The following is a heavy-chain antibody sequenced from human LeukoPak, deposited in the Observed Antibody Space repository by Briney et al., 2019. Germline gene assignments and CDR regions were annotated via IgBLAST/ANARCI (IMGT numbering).Heavy chain of an antibody. J-gene: IGHJ4*02. CDR2: ISGSGGST. CDR1: GFTFSDSY. V-gene: IGHV3-23*01. Sequence: GGFLRLSCAASGFTFSDSYMSWVRQAPGKGLEWVSAISGSGGSTYYADSVKGRFTISRDNSKNTLYLQMNSLRAEDTAVYYCAKDGYSGYDAYYFDYWGQGTLVTVSS. CDR3: AKDGYSGYDAYYFDY. D-gene: IGHD5-12*01.